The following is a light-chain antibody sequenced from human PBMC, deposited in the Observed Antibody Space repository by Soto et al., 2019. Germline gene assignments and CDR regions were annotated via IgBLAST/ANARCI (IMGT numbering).Light chain of an antibody. CDR1: SSNFGAGYD. CDR3: QSYDTSLNWV. CDR2: RNN. J-gene: IGLJ3*02. V-gene: IGLV1-40*01. Sequence: QSALTQPPSVSGAPGQRVTISCTGSSSNFGAGYDVHWYQQLPGTAPKLLIFRNNNRPSGVPDRFSGSRSGTSASLAISGLQAEDEADYYCQSYDTSLNWVFGGGTKLTVL.